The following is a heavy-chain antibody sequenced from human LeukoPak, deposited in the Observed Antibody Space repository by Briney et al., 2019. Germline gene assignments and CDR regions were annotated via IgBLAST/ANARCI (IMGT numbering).Heavy chain of an antibody. V-gene: IGHV3-7*01. CDR1: GFTFSSYW. CDR2: IKQDGSEK. CDR3: ARDAGSGSYFSYYYYMDV. Sequence: GGSLRLSCAASGFTFSSYWMSWLRQAPGRGLEGVANIKQDGSEKYYVDSVKGRFTISRDNAKNSLYLQMNSLRAEDTAVYYCARDAGSGSYFSYYYYMDVWGKGTTVTVSS. J-gene: IGHJ6*03. D-gene: IGHD3-10*01.